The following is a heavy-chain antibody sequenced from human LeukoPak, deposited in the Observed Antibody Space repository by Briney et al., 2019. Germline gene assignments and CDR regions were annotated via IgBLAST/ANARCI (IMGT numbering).Heavy chain of an antibody. CDR1: GFTFNGHY. CDR2: ISSYTGVT. CDR3: ARISDYDVLTGYYNLSNWFDP. D-gene: IGHD3-9*01. V-gene: IGHV1-2*02. Sequence: ASVKVSCKASGFTFNGHYLHWVRQAPGQGLEWMGWISSYTGVTNYAQRFEGRVTMTRDMSISTAYMELSSLRSDDTGVYYCARISDYDVLTGYYNLSNWFDPWGQGTLVTVSS. J-gene: IGHJ5*02.